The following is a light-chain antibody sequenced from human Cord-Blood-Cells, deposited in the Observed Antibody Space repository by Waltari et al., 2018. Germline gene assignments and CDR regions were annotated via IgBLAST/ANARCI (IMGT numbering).Light chain of an antibody. CDR2: DGS. CDR3: SSYTSSSTWV. V-gene: IGLV2-14*01. Sequence: QSALTQPASVSGSPGQSITISCTGTSSYVGGYNSVSWYQQPPGKAPKLMIYDGSNRPSGVSNRFSGSKSGNTASLTISGLQAEDEADYYCSSYTSSSTWVFGGGTKLTVL. CDR1: SSYVGGYNS. J-gene: IGLJ3*02.